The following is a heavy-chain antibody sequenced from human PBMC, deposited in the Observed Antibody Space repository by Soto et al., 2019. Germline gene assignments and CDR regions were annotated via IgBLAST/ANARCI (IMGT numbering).Heavy chain of an antibody. V-gene: IGHV3-9*01. D-gene: IGHD6-19*01. J-gene: IGHJ3*02. CDR2: ISWNSGSI. CDR1: GFTFDDYD. Sequence: EVQLVESGGGLVQPGRSLRLSCAASGFTFDDYDMHWVRQAPGQGLEWVSGISWNSGSIGYADSVKGRFTISRDNAKNSLYLQMNGLRAEDTALYYCAKDGRPSSGWLGAFDIWGQGTMVTVSS. CDR3: AKDGRPSSGWLGAFDI.